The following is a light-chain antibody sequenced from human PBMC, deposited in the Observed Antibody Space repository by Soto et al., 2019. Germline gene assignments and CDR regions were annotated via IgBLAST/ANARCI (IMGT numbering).Light chain of an antibody. CDR3: VSFTSSTTYV. Sequence: QSALTQPASVSDSPGQSITLSCTGTSRDVGGSNHVSWYQQHPGKAPKLMIYDVTNRPSGVSHRFSGSKSGSTASLIISGLQAEDEADYYCVSFTSSTTYVFGTGTKLTVL. CDR2: DVT. J-gene: IGLJ1*01. CDR1: SRDVGGSNH. V-gene: IGLV2-14*01.